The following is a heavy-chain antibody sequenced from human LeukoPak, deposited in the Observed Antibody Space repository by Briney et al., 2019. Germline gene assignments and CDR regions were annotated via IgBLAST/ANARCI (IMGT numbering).Heavy chain of an antibody. CDR1: GFTFKRYA. J-gene: IGHJ4*02. Sequence: GGSLRLSCAASGFTFKRYAMHWVRQAPGMGLEWVTIMSYDGNFTYYSDSVKGRFTISRDNSNDTLYLQMNSLRADDTSIYYCGRGRSVYGSGSYSDYWGQGTLVTVSS. D-gene: IGHD3-10*01. CDR3: GRGRSVYGSGSYSDY. V-gene: IGHV3-30*04. CDR2: MSYDGNFT.